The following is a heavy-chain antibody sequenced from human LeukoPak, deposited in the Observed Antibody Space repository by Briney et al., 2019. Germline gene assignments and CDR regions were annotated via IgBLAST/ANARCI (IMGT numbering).Heavy chain of an antibody. D-gene: IGHD5-12*01. V-gene: IGHV3-30-3*01. Sequence: PGGSLRLSCAASGFTFNNYAMHWVRQAPGKGLEWVALISYHGSDEYYADSVKGRFTISRDNSKNTLYLQMNSLRAEDTALYYCARGKGGYDSRVKTYWYYFDYWGQGTLVTVSS. J-gene: IGHJ4*02. CDR2: ISYHGSDE. CDR1: GFTFNNYA. CDR3: ARGKGGYDSRVKTYWYYFDY.